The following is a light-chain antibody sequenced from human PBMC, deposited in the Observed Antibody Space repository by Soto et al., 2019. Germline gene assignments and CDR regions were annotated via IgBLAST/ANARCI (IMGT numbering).Light chain of an antibody. CDR1: QDVSSW. CDR2: AAS. Sequence: DIQMTQSPSSVSASVGHSVTITCRASQDVSSWLAWYQQKPGKAPKLLIYAASSLQSGVPSRFSGSGSGTVFSLTISSLQPEDFAIYYCQQANSFPLTFGQGTRLEI. J-gene: IGKJ5*01. CDR3: QQANSFPLT. V-gene: IGKV1-12*02.